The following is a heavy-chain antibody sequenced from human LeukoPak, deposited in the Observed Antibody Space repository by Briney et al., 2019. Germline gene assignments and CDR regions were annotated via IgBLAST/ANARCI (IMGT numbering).Heavy chain of an antibody. D-gene: IGHD3-10*01. V-gene: IGHV3-7*01. Sequence: GGSLRLSCVSSGFTFTTYWMTWVRQAPGKGLEWVANIKQDGTEKYYVDSVRGRFTISRDNANKSVYLQMNSLRAEDTAVYYCADGLGSGVDVWGNGKTVTISS. J-gene: IGHJ6*04. CDR3: ADGLGSGVDV. CDR1: GFTFTTYW. CDR2: IKQDGTEK.